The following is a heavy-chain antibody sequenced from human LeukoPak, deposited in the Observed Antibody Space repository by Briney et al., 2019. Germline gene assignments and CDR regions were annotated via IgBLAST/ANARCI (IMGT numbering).Heavy chain of an antibody. CDR3: AKDDDWGRYKH. CDR2: ISPSGGIT. V-gene: IGHV3-23*01. J-gene: IGHJ1*01. CDR1: GFTFSSYA. D-gene: IGHD3-16*01. Sequence: GGSLRLSCAASGFTFSSYAMSWVRQAPGKGLEWVSGISPSGGITYYTDSVKGRFTISRDNSKNTQSLQMNSLRAEDTAVYYCAKDDDWGRYKHWGQGTLVTVSS.